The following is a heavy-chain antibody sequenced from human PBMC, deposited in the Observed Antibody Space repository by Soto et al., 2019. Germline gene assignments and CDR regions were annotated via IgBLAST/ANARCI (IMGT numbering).Heavy chain of an antibody. V-gene: IGHV3-23*01. CDR1: GFTFSSYA. Sequence: GGSLRLSCAASGFTFSSYAMSWVRQAPGKGLEWVSATSAGAVATNYADSVKGRFTISRDNSKNTLYLQMNSLRAEDTAVYYCAKGRESSGSYRPFDYWGQGALVTVSS. D-gene: IGHD3-22*01. CDR2: TSAGAVAT. CDR3: AKGRESSGSYRPFDY. J-gene: IGHJ4*02.